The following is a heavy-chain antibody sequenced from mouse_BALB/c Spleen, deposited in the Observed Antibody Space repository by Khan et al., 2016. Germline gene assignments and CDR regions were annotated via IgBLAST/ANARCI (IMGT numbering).Heavy chain of an antibody. CDR2: ISYSGST. CDR3: ARSDYGDKDAMDY. CDR1: GYSITSDYA. Sequence: EVQLVESGPGLVKPSQSLSLTCTVTGYSITSDYAWNWIRPFPGNRLEWMGYISYSGSTSYNPSLKSRISITRDTSKNQCFLQLNSVTSEDTATYYCARSDYGDKDAMDYWGQGTSVTVSS. V-gene: IGHV3-2*02. J-gene: IGHJ4*01. D-gene: IGHD1-1*01.